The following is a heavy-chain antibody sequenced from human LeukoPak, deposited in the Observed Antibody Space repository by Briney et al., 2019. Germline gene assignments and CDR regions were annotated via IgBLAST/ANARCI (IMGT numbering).Heavy chain of an antibody. V-gene: IGHV4-59*01. D-gene: IGHD2-21*01. CDR1: GGSLSSYY. CDR3: ARYSNAVAGARWFDR. J-gene: IGHJ5*02. Sequence: PSETLSLTCTVSGGSLSSYYWSWIRQPPGKELEWIGYIYYSGSTNYNPSLKSRVTISLDTSKNQFSLKLSSVTAADTAVYFCARYSNAVAGARWFDRWGQGTLVTVSS. CDR2: IYYSGST.